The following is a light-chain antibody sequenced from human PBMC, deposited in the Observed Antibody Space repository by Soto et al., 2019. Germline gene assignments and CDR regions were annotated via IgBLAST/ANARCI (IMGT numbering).Light chain of an antibody. V-gene: IGKV3-11*01. CDR1: QSVSSY. J-gene: IGKJ4*01. CDR3: QQRSNWPP. Sequence: EIWLTQSPATLSLSPGERATLACRASQSVSSYLAWYKQKPGQAPRLLIYDASNRATGIPARLSGSGSGTDFTLTISSLAPEDFAVYYCQQRSNWPPFGGGTKVDIK. CDR2: DAS.